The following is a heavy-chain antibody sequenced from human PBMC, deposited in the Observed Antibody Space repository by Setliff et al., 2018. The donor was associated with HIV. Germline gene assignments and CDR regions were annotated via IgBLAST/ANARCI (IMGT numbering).Heavy chain of an antibody. CDR1: GFTFSDDY. V-gene: IGHV3-11*04. CDR2: ISGSGAV. J-gene: IGHJ4*02. Sequence: GGSLRLSCAASGFTFSDDYMGWIRQIPGKGLEWVSYISGSGAVTYADSVKGRFTISRDNARNSLYLQLNSLRAEDTAVYYCARDRGGSYTPLDFWGQGTLVTVSS. CDR3: ARDRGGSYTPLDF. D-gene: IGHD1-26*01.